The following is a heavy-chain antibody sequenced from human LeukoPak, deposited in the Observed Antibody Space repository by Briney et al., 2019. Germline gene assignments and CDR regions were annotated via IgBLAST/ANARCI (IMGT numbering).Heavy chain of an antibody. CDR1: GYTFTSYY. CDR3: ARSHRADYYDSIGYYLGYAFDI. CDR2: INPSGGST. Sequence: GASVKVSCKASGYTFTSYYMHWVRQAPGQGLEWMGIINPSGGSTSYAQKFQGRVTMTRDMSTSTVYMELSSLRSEDTAVYYCARSHRADYYDSIGYYLGYAFDIWGQGTMVTVSS. J-gene: IGHJ3*02. V-gene: IGHV1-46*01. D-gene: IGHD3-22*01.